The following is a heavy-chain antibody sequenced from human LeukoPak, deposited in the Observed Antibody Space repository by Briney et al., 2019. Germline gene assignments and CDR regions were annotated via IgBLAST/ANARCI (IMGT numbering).Heavy chain of an antibody. CDR3: ARDLGPQNYFDY. CDR2: ISYDGSNK. Sequence: GGSLRLSCAASGFTFSSYSMNWVGQAPGKGLEGVAVISYDGSNKYYADSVKGRFTISRDNSKNTLYLQMNSLRAEDTAVYYCARDLGPQNYFDYWGQGTLVTVSS. J-gene: IGHJ4*02. V-gene: IGHV3-30*03. D-gene: IGHD7-27*01. CDR1: GFTFSSYS.